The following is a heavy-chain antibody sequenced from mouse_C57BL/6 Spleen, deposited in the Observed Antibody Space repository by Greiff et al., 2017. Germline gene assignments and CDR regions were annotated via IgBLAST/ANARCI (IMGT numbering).Heavy chain of an antibody. CDR2: INYDGSST. Sequence: EVQLQESEGGLVQPGTSMKLSCTASGYTFSDYYMAWVSQVPEKGLEWVANINYDGSSTYYLDTLKSRSIISRDNAKNILYLQLSSLTSEDTATYYCAREEEHGFAYGGQGTLVTVSA. CDR1: GYTFSDYY. V-gene: IGHV5-16*01. J-gene: IGHJ3*01. CDR3: AREEEHGFAY.